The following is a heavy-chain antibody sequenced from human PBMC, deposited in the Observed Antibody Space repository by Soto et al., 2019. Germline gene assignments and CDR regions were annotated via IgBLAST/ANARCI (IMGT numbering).Heavy chain of an antibody. CDR1: GFTFSSSW. J-gene: IGHJ4*02. V-gene: IGHV3-74*01. CDR3: ARGPSGWFGYDY. CDR2: INSGASTT. Sequence: EVQLVESGGGLVQPGGSLRLSCAASGFTFSSSWMHWVRQAPGKGLVWVSRINSGASTTNYADSVKGRFTISRDNAKKTLDLQMDSMTAEDTAVYYCARGPSGWFGYDYWGQGTLVTVSS. D-gene: IGHD6-19*01.